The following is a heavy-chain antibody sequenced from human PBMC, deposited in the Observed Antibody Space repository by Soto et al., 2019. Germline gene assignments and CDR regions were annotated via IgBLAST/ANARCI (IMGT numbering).Heavy chain of an antibody. V-gene: IGHV1-18*04. CDR2: ISAYNGNT. CDR1: CYTFSHHG. Sequence: ASRRVSCQGSCYTFSHHGISWGRPAPGQGVEWVGWISAYNGNTNYAQKLQGRVTMTTDTSTSTAYMELRSLRSDDTAVYYCARPGGNYDSSGYYKPNDAFDIWGQGTMVTVSS. J-gene: IGHJ3*02. CDR3: ARPGGNYDSSGYYKPNDAFDI. D-gene: IGHD3-22*01.